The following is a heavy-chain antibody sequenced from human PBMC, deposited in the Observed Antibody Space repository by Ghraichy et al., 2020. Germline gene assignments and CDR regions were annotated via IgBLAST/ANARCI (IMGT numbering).Heavy chain of an antibody. CDR1: GFTFTTYA. V-gene: IGHV3-23*01. CDR2: ISSGDGT. D-gene: IGHD2-15*01. J-gene: IGHJ4*02. CDR3: AKVLLFCSGGNCYRNFDY. Sequence: GESLNISCAASGFTFTTYAMSWVRQAPGKGLDWVSLISSGDGTYYADSVKGRFTISRDNSKNTLSLQMNSLRAEDTAVYYCAKVLLFCSGGNCYRNFDYWGRGTLVTVSS.